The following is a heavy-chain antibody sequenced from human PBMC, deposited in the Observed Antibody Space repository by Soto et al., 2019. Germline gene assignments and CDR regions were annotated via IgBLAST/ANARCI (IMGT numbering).Heavy chain of an antibody. CDR3: VVNSGRYRDAFDL. J-gene: IGHJ3*01. D-gene: IGHD6-19*01. CDR1: GGSFSGYY. CDR2: ITHSGST. V-gene: IGHV4-34*01. Sequence: QVQLQQWGAGLLKPSETLSLPCAVHGGSFSGYYLSWVRQPPGKGLEWIGEITHSGSTNYISSLKSRLTISVDTSKNQFSLKLSSVTAADTAVYFCVVNSGRYRDAFDLWGQGTMVTVSS.